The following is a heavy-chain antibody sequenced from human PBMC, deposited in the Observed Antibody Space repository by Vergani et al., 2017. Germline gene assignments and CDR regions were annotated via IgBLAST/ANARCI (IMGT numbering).Heavy chain of an antibody. CDR2: ISSSGSTI. CDR1: GFTFSSYE. Sequence: EVQLVESGGGLVQPGGSLRLSCAASGFTFSSYEMNWVRQAPGKGLEWVSYISSSGSTIYYADSVKGRFTISRDNSKNTLYLQMNSLRAEDTAVYYCAREREPSVHIAAAVYYYYGMDVWGQGTTVTVSS. CDR3: AREREPSVHIAAAVYYYYGMDV. J-gene: IGHJ6*02. D-gene: IGHD6-13*01. V-gene: IGHV3-48*03.